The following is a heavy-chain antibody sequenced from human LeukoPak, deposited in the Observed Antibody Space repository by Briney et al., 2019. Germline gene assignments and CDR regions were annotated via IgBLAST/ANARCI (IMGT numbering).Heavy chain of an antibody. J-gene: IGHJ6*03. V-gene: IGHV4-39*01. Sequence: PSETLSLTCTVSGGSISSSSYYWGWIRQPPGKGLEWIGSIYYSGSTYYNPSLKSRVTISVDTSKNQFSLKLSSVTAADTAVYYCARQPTRLVQYYYYYMDVWGKGTTVTISS. CDR3: ARQPTRLVQYYYYYMDV. CDR1: GGSISSSSYY. CDR2: IYYSGST. D-gene: IGHD3-9*01.